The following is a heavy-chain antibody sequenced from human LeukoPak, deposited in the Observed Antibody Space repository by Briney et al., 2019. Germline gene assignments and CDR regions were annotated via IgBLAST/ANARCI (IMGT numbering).Heavy chain of an antibody. D-gene: IGHD5-24*01. CDR2: INHSGST. Sequence: SETLSLTCAVYGGPFSDYYWSWIRQPPGKGLEWIGKINHSGSTNYSPSLKSRVTISIDTSKNQFSLKLNSMTAADTAVYYCARGEGARDGYNYAGPFYFDYWGHGALVTVSS. V-gene: IGHV4-34*01. J-gene: IGHJ4*01. CDR3: ARGEGARDGYNYAGPFYFDY. CDR1: GGPFSDYY.